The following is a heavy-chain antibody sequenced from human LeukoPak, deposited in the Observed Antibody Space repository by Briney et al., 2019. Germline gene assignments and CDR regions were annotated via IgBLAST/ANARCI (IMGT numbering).Heavy chain of an antibody. CDR3: ARRDYGSGSFFGIDY. CDR2: ISGGSSTI. CDR1: GFTFSSYA. V-gene: IGHV3-48*02. D-gene: IGHD3-10*01. Sequence: LPGGSLRLSCSASGFTFSSYAMHWVRQAPGKGLEWISSISGGSSTIYYADSVKGRFTISRDNARNSLYLQMNSLRDEDTAVYYRARRDYGSGSFFGIDYWGQGTLVTVSS. J-gene: IGHJ4*02.